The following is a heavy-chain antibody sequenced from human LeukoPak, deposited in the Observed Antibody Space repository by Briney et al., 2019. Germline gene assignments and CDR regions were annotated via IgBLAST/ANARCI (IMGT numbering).Heavy chain of an antibody. CDR2: IYHSGST. CDR1: GYSISTGYY. Sequence: SETLSLTCTVSGYSISTGYYCGWIRQPPGKGLEWIGYIYHSGSTDYNPSLKSRVTISVDTSKNQFSLKLSSVTATDTAVYYCARAAGDYYMDAWGKGTTVTVSS. V-gene: IGHV4-38-2*02. J-gene: IGHJ6*03. CDR3: ARAAGDYYMDA.